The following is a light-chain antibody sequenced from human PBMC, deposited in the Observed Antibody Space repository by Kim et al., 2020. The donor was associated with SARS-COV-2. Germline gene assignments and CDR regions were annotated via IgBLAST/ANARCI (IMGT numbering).Light chain of an antibody. Sequence: LSPGERATLSCRASQSISGYLAWFQQKPGQAPRLLIYDVSNRATGIPARFSGGGSGTDFTLTISSLEPEDFALFYCQHHSSWPLTFGGGTKVDIK. CDR1: QSISGY. V-gene: IGKV3-11*01. J-gene: IGKJ4*01. CDR3: QHHSSWPLT. CDR2: DVS.